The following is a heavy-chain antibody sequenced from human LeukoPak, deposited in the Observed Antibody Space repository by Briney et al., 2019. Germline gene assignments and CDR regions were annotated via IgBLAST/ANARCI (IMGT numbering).Heavy chain of an antibody. V-gene: IGHV3-9*01. Sequence: PGGSLRLSCAASGFTFDDYAMHWVRHAPGKGLEWVSGISWNSGSIGYADSVKGRFTISRDNAKNSLYLQMNSLRAEDTALYYCAKVQYYYDSSGPAFDYWGQGTLVTVSS. D-gene: IGHD3-22*01. CDR1: GFTFDDYA. CDR2: ISWNSGSI. J-gene: IGHJ4*02. CDR3: AKVQYYYDSSGPAFDY.